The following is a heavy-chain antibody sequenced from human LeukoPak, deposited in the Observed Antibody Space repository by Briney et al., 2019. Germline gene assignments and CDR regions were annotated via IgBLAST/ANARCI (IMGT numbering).Heavy chain of an antibody. CDR3: ARVRVFGMVIDSFDY. Sequence: ASVKVSCKASGYTFAVYHMHWVRQAPGQGLEWMGWFNPNSGGTNYAQKFQGRVTMTRDTSISTVYMELSRLKSDDTAVYYCARVRVFGMVIDSFDYWGQGTLVTVSS. J-gene: IGHJ4*02. D-gene: IGHD3-3*01. CDR2: FNPNSGGT. V-gene: IGHV1-2*02. CDR1: GYTFAVYH.